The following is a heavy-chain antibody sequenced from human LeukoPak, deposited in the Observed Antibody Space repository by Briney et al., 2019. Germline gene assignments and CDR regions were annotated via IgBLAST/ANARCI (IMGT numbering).Heavy chain of an antibody. CDR1: AFTLSSYG. Sequence: PGGSLRLSCAASAFTLSSYGMHWVRQAPGKGLEWEAVISYDGSNKYYADSVKGRFTISRDNSKNTLYLQMNSLRAEDTAVYYCAKGEGVTMVRGVIYYYYYGMDVWGKGTTVTVSS. J-gene: IGHJ6*04. CDR3: AKGEGVTMVRGVIYYYYYGMDV. D-gene: IGHD3-10*01. CDR2: ISYDGSNK. V-gene: IGHV3-30*18.